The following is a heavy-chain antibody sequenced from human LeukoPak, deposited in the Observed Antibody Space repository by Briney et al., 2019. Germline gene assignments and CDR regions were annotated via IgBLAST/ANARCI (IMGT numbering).Heavy chain of an antibody. Sequence: PGGSLRLSCAASGFTVSSNYMSWVRQAPGKGLEWVSVIYSGGSTYYADSVKGRFTISRDNSKNTLYLQMNSLSADDTAVYYCARLVPFYDSSALDYWGQGTLVTVSS. V-gene: IGHV3-53*01. CDR1: GFTVSSNY. CDR2: IYSGGST. D-gene: IGHD3-22*01. J-gene: IGHJ4*02. CDR3: ARLVPFYDSSALDY.